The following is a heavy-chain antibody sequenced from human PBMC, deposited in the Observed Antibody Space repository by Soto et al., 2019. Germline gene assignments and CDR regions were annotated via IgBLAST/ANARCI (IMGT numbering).Heavy chain of an antibody. CDR3: ARGNSSSWPGRNPFDAFVI. CDR1: GGTFSSYA. D-gene: IGHD6-13*01. J-gene: IGHJ3*02. CDR2: IIPIFGTA. V-gene: IGHV1-69*13. Sequence: GASVKVSCKASGGTFSSYAISWVRQAPGQGLEWMGGIIPIFGTANYAQKFQGRVTITADESTSTAYMELSSLGSEDTAVYYCARGNSSSWPGRNPFDAFVIWGQGTMVTV.